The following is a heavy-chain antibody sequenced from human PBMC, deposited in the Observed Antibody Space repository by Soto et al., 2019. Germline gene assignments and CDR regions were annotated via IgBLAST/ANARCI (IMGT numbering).Heavy chain of an antibody. D-gene: IGHD4-4*01. CDR1: GGSFIGYY. CDR3: ARGLTTATTVRYFDS. CDR2: INHRRNT. Sequence: SETLSLTCAVYGGSFIGYYWSWIRQPPGKGLEWIGEINHRRNTKYNPSLKSRLTISVDTSKNQFSLNLSSVTAADTAVYYCARGLTTATTVRYFDSWGQGTLVTVS. J-gene: IGHJ4*02. V-gene: IGHV4-34*01.